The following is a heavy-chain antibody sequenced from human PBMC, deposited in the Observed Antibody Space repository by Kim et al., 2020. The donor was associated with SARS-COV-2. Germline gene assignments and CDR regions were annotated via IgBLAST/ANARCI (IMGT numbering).Heavy chain of an antibody. D-gene: IGHD3-10*01. Sequence: GGSLRLSCAASGFTFSNAWMSWVRQAPGKGLEWVGRIKSKTEGGTTDYAAPVKGRFTISRDDSKNTLYLQMNSLKTEDTAVYYCTTDHYYGSGSWRYYYYGMDVWGQGTTVTVSS. CDR3: TTDHYYGSGSWRYYYYGMDV. J-gene: IGHJ6*02. CDR1: GFTFSNAW. V-gene: IGHV3-15*01. CDR2: IKSKTEGGTT.